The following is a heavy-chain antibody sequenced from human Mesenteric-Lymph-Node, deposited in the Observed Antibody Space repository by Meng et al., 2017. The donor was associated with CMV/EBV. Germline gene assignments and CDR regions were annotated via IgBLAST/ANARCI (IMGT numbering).Heavy chain of an antibody. D-gene: IGHD7-27*01. CDR1: GITVSTNY. CDR2: IYAGGST. Sequence: GESLKISCVASGITVSTNYMSWVRQAPGKGLEWVSIIYAGGSTYYADSVKGRFTISRDISNNTLYLQMNSLTTEDTAVYYCAKDANWACDYWGQGTLVTVSS. V-gene: IGHV3-66*02. CDR3: AKDANWACDY. J-gene: IGHJ4*02.